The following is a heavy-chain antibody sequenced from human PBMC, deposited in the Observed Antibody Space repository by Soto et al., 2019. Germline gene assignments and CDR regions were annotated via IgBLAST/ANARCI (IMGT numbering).Heavy chain of an antibody. J-gene: IGHJ4*02. Sequence: QVQLQQWGAGLLKPSETLSLTCAVYGGSFSGYYWSWIRQPPGKGLEWIGEINHSGSTNYNPSLKSRVTISVDTSKNQFSLKLSSVTAADTAVYYCARGRYYYYDSSGYLYWGQGPLVTVSS. V-gene: IGHV4-34*01. CDR3: ARGRYYYYDSSGYLY. D-gene: IGHD3-22*01. CDR2: INHSGST. CDR1: GGSFSGYY.